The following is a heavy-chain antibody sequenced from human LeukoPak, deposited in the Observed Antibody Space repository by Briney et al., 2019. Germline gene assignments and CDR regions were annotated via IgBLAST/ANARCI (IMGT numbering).Heavy chain of an antibody. CDR3: ARWADDSGIYYIAS. CDR2: IKQDGSVE. V-gene: IGHV3-7*01. CDR1: GFTYSNYW. J-gene: IGHJ4*02. D-gene: IGHD3-10*01. Sequence: GGSLRLSCAASGFTYSNYWMTWVRQAPGKGLQWVASIKQDGSVEYYVDSVKGRFTISRDNAKNSHYLQMNNLRVEDMAVYYCARWADDSGIYYIASWGQGTLVTVSS.